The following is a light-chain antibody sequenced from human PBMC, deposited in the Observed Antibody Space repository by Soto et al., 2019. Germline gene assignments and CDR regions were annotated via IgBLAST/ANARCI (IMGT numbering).Light chain of an antibody. CDR2: WAS. J-gene: IGKJ4*01. CDR3: QQYLDPLHT. CDR1: QSVLKSSNNKNY. V-gene: IGKV4-1*01. Sequence: DIVMTQSPDSLAVSLGEMATINCKSSQSVLKSSNNKNYLAWYQQKPGQPPKLLMYWASTRESGVPDRFSGRGSGTDFTLTISTLRAADVAVYDCQQYLDPLHTFGGGNKVEI.